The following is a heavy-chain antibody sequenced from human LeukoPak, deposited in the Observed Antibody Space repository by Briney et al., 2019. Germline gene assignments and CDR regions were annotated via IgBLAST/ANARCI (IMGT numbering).Heavy chain of an antibody. CDR2: IYHSGST. CDR3: ARQGYSSSSIDY. V-gene: IGHV4-38-2*02. Sequence: SETLSLTCTVSGYSISSGYYWGWIRQPPGKGLEWIGSIYHSGSTYYNPSLKSRVTISVDTSKNQFSLKLSSVTAADTAVYYCARQGYSSSSIDYWGQGTLVTVSS. CDR1: GYSISSGYY. J-gene: IGHJ4*02. D-gene: IGHD6-6*01.